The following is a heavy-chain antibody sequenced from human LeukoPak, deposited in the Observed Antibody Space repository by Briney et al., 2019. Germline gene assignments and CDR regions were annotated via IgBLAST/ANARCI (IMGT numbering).Heavy chain of an antibody. CDR2: IKQDESEK. V-gene: IGHV3-7*01. CDR1: GFTFSSYW. CDR3: AREPHCGGDCYYLDY. Sequence: PGGSLRLSCAASGFTFSSYWMSWVRQAPGKGLEWVANIKQDESEKYYVDSVKGRFTISRDNAKNSLYLQMNSLRAEDTAVYYCAREPHCGGDCYYLDYWGQGTLVTVSS. D-gene: IGHD2-21*02. J-gene: IGHJ4*02.